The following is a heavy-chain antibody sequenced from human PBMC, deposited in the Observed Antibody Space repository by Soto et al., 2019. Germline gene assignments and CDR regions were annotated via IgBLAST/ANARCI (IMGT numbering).Heavy chain of an antibody. CDR2: IKQDGSEK. Sequence: GGSLRLSCAASGFTFSSYWMSWVRQAPGKGLEWVANIKQDGSEKYYVDSVKGRFTISRDNAKNSLYLQMNSLRAEDTAVYYCARGMTYYDILTGYSGWGQGTLVTVSS. J-gene: IGHJ4*02. CDR1: GFTFSSYW. CDR3: ARGMTYYDILTGYSG. D-gene: IGHD3-9*01. V-gene: IGHV3-7*01.